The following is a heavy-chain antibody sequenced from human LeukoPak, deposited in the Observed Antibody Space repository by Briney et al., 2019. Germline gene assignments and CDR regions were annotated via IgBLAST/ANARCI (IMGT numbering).Heavy chain of an antibody. J-gene: IGHJ5*02. CDR2: ISCDGSNK. CDR3: VRGQTSLDNWFDP. V-gene: IGHV3-30-3*01. CDR1: GFTFSSYA. Sequence: GRSLRLSCAASGFTFSSYAMHWVRQAPGKGLEWVAVISCDGSNKYYADSVKGRFTISRDNAKNSLSLQMTSLRADDTAVYYCVRGQTSLDNWFDPWGQGTLVIVSS.